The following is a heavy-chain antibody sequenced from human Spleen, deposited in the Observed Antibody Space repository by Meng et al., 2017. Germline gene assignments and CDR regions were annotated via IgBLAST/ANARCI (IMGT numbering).Heavy chain of an antibody. V-gene: IGHV1-18*04. CDR1: GYTFTGYY. Sequence: ASVKVSCKASGYTFTGYYMHWVRQAPGQGLEWMGWISAYNGNTNYAQKLQGRVTMTTDTSTSTAYMELRSLRSDDTAVYYCARDSGNKPSSGWYQPAFDYWGQGTLVTVSS. CDR3: ARDSGNKPSSGWYQPAFDY. D-gene: IGHD6-19*01. J-gene: IGHJ4*02. CDR2: ISAYNGNT.